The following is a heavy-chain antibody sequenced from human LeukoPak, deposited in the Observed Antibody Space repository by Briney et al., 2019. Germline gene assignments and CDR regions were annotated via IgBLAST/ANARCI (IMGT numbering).Heavy chain of an antibody. CDR2: ISYDGSNK. Sequence: GRSLRLSCAASGFTFSSYAMHWVRQAPGNGREWVAVISYDGSNKYYADSVKGRFTISRDNSKNTLYLQMNSLRAEDTAVYYCASTIFGVVTPSCFDYWGQGTLVTVSS. V-gene: IGHV3-30*01. D-gene: IGHD3-3*01. CDR1: GFTFSSYA. J-gene: IGHJ4*02. CDR3: ASTIFGVVTPSCFDY.